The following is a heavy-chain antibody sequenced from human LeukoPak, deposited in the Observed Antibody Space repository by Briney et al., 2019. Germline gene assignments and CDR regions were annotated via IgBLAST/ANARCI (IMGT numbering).Heavy chain of an antibody. D-gene: IGHD3-22*01. CDR2: IKSKTDGGTT. V-gene: IGHV3-15*01. Sequence: GGSLRLSCAASGFTFSNAWMSWVRQAPGKGLEWVGRIKSKTDGGTTGYAGPVKGRFTISRDDSKNTLYLQMNSLKTEDTAVYYCTTDLGYYDSSGYSPGLTDYWGQGTLVTVSS. CDR3: TTDLGYYDSSGYSPGLTDY. CDR1: GFTFSNAW. J-gene: IGHJ4*02.